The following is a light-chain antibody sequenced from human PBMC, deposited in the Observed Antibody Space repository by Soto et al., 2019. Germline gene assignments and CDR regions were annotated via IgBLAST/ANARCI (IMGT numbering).Light chain of an antibody. V-gene: IGKV3-20*01. CDR1: QSFSSSY. CDR3: QQYGSSPPYT. J-gene: IGKJ2*01. Sequence: EIVLTQAPGTLSLSPGERATLSCRASQSFSSSYLAWYQQKPGQAPRLLIYGASSRATGIPDRFSGSGSGTDFTLTISRLEPEDFSFSYCQQYGSSPPYTFGQGTQLAIK. CDR2: GAS.